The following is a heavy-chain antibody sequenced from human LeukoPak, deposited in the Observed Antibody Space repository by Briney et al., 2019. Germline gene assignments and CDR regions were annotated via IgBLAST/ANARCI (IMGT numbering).Heavy chain of an antibody. J-gene: IGHJ4*02. CDR2: ISAYNGNT. V-gene: IGHV1-18*01. CDR3: ARSEGGVIAKPLYFDY. CDR1: GYTFTSYG. Sequence: GASVKVSCKASGYTFTSYGISWVRQAPGQGLEWMGWISAYNGNTNYAQKLQGRVTMTTDTSTSTAYMELRSLRSDDTAVYYCARSEGGVIAKPLYFDYWGQGTLVTVSS. D-gene: IGHD3-16*02.